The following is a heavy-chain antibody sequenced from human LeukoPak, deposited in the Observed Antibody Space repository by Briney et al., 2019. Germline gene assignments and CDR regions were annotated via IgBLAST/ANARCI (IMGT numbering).Heavy chain of an antibody. D-gene: IGHD3-10*01. CDR3: ARWFGEPRAFDI. CDR1: GGSISSYY. J-gene: IGHJ3*02. CDR2: IYYSGST. V-gene: IGHV4-59*12. Sequence: PSETLSLTCTVSGGSISSYYWSWIRQPPGKGLEWIGYIYYSGSTNYNPSLKSRVTISVDTSKNQFSLKLSSVTASDTAVYYCARWFGEPRAFDIWGQGTMVTVSS.